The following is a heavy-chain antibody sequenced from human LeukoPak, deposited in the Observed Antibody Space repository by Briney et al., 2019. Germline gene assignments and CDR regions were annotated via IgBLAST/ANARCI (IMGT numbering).Heavy chain of an antibody. V-gene: IGHV5-51*01. Sequence: GEFLKISCKGSGYSFTSYWIGWVRQMPGKGLEWMGIIYPGDSDTRYSPSFQGQVTISADKSISTAYLQWSSLKASDTAMYYCARTREAYCGGDCSPTLDAFDIWGQGTMVTVSS. CDR2: IYPGDSDT. D-gene: IGHD2-21*02. CDR3: ARTREAYCGGDCSPTLDAFDI. CDR1: GYSFTSYW. J-gene: IGHJ3*02.